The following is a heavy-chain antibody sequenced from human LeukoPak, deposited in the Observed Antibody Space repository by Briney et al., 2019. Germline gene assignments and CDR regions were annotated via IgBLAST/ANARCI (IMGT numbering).Heavy chain of an antibody. Sequence: GGSLRLSCAASGFTFSSYAMSWVRQAPGKGLDWVSGISGSGGSTYYADSVKGRFTISRDNSKNTLYLQMNSLRAEDTAVYYCAKAPRYYDSSGYPVYYFDYWGQGTLVTVSS. J-gene: IGHJ4*02. CDR3: AKAPRYYDSSGYPVYYFDY. CDR1: GFTFSSYA. D-gene: IGHD3-22*01. CDR2: ISGSGGST. V-gene: IGHV3-23*01.